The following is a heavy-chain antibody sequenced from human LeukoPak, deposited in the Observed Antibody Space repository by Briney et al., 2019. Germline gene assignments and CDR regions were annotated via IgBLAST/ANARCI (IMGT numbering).Heavy chain of an antibody. CDR1: NYMFTRYG. V-gene: IGHV1-18*01. Sequence: ASVKVSCRATNYMFTRYGMSWVRQAPGQGLEWVGWISGSTGNTNYAQKFQGRVTMSTDTSTSTTYMELRNLKFDDTAVYYCARSGRGTYYYFDLWGQGTRVSVS. J-gene: IGHJ4*02. CDR2: ISGSTGNT. CDR3: ARSGRGTYYYFDL. D-gene: IGHD1-26*01.